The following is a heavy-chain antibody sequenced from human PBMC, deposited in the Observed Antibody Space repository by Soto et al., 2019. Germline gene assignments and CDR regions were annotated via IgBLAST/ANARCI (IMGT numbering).Heavy chain of an antibody. CDR1: GYTFTSYA. CDR3: ARFNGDSSGYGMDV. CDR2: INAGNGNT. J-gene: IGHJ6*02. Sequence: QVQLVQSGAEEKKPGASVKVSCKASGYTFTSYAMHWVRQAPGQRLEWMGWINAGNGNTKYSQKFQGRVTITRDTSASTAYMERSSVRYEDTAVYYCARFNGDSSGYGMDVWGQGTTVTVSS. V-gene: IGHV1-3*05. D-gene: IGHD4-17*01.